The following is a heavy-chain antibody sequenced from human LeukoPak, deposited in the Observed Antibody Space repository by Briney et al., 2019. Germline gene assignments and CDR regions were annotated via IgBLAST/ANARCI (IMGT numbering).Heavy chain of an antibody. D-gene: IGHD6-13*01. V-gene: IGHV3-33*06. Sequence: GRSLRLSCAASGFTFSSYGMHWVRQAPGKGLEWVAVIWYDGSNKYYADSVKGRFTISRDNSKNTLYLQMNRLRAEDTAVYYCAKEPQQLVRGYYFDYWGQGTLVTVSS. J-gene: IGHJ4*02. CDR3: AKEPQQLVRGYYFDY. CDR1: GFTFSSYG. CDR2: IWYDGSNK.